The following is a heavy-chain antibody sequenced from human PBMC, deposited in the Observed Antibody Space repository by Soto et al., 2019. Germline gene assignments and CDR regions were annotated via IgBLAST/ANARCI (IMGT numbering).Heavy chain of an antibody. CDR1: GGSFSGYY. CDR2: INHSGST. D-gene: IGHD2-2*02. CDR3: ARKGASIVVVPAAIIPRWFDP. Sequence: ETLSLTCAVYGGSFSGYYWSWIRQPPGKGLEWIGEINHSGSTNYNPSLKSRVTISVDTSKNQFSLKLSSVTAADTAVYYCARKGASIVVVPAAIIPRWFDPWGQGTLVTVSS. J-gene: IGHJ5*02. V-gene: IGHV4-34*01.